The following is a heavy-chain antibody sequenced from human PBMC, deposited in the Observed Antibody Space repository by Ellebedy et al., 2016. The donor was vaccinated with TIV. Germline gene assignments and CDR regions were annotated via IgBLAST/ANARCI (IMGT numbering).Heavy chain of an antibody. CDR3: TGPVNYADYSINYYFDGVDV. Sequence: PGGSLRLSCKASGFTVASNYMNWVRQAPGKGLEWVAVLYSVGNSFYADSIKGKFTISRDDSKNTLYLQMNSLKTEDTAVYYCTGPVNYADYSINYYFDGVDVWGQGTTVTVTS. CDR1: GFTVASNY. D-gene: IGHD5-24*01. V-gene: IGHV3-66*01. CDR2: LYSVGNS. J-gene: IGHJ6*02.